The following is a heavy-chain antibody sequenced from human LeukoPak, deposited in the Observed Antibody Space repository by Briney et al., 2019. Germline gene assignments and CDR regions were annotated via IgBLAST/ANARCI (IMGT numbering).Heavy chain of an antibody. CDR1: GGSISNYY. Sequence: SEALSLTCTVSGGSISNYYWSWIRQPPGKGLEWIGYISYTGSTNYNPSLKSRASLSVDTSKNQFSLELSSVTAADTAVYYCATYRTSFIYWYFDLWGRGTLVTVSS. CDR3: ATYRTSFIYWYFDL. D-gene: IGHD2-2*01. CDR2: ISYTGST. J-gene: IGHJ2*01. V-gene: IGHV4-59*01.